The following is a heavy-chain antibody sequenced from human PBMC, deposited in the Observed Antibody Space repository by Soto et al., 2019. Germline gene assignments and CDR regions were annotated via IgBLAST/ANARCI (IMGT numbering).Heavy chain of an antibody. CDR2: IYYSGST. J-gene: IGHJ4*02. V-gene: IGHV4-31*03. Sequence: TLSLTCTVSGGSISSGGYYWSWIRQHPGKGLEWIGYIYYSGSTNYNPSLKSRVTISVDTSKNQFSLKLTSVTAADTAVYYCARDKITGLFDYWGQGTLVTVSS. CDR1: GGSISSGGYY. CDR3: ARDKITGLFDY. D-gene: IGHD2-8*02.